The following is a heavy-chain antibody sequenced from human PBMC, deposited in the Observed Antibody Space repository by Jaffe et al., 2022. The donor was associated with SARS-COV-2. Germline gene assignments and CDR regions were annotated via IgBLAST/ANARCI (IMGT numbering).Heavy chain of an antibody. CDR1: GFTFSSYS. Sequence: EVQLVESGGGLVQPGGSLRLSCAASGFTFSSYSMNWVRQAPGKGLEWVSYISSSSSTIYYADSVKGRFTISRDNAKNSLYLQMNSLRDEDTAVYYCARVRVRGGLNWFDPWGQGTLVTVSS. CDR3: ARVRVRGGLNWFDP. J-gene: IGHJ5*02. V-gene: IGHV3-48*02. CDR2: ISSSSSTI. D-gene: IGHD3-10*01.